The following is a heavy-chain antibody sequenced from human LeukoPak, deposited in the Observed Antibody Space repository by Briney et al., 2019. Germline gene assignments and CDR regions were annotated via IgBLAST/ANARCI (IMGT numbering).Heavy chain of an antibody. CDR1: GFTFSTYN. V-gene: IGHV3-48*04. D-gene: IGHD7-27*01. CDR3: ARTNWGVWYFDL. J-gene: IGHJ2*01. Sequence: PGGSLRLSCAVSGFTFSTYNMEWVRQAPGKGLEWVSYISSSSSSTNYADSVKGRFTISRDNAKNSLYLQMNSLRAEDTAVYYCARTNWGVWYFDLWGRGTLVTVSS. CDR2: ISSSSSST.